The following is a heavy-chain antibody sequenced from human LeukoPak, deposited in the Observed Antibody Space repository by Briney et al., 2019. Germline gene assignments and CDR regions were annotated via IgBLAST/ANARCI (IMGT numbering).Heavy chain of an antibody. CDR3: ARSQATAMVSDY. J-gene: IGHJ4*02. CDR1: GGSLNISSYY. V-gene: IGHV4-39*01. D-gene: IGHD2-2*01. CDR2: IYYSGRT. Sequence: KPSETLSLTCTVSGGSLNISSYYWGWIRQPRGKGLEWIGSIYYSGRTYYNPSLKIRVTIFVDTSKNQFSLKLNSVTAADTAVYYCARSQATAMVSDYWGQGTLVTVSS.